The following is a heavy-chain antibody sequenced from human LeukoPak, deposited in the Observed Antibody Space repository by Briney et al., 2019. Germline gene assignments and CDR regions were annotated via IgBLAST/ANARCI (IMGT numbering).Heavy chain of an antibody. J-gene: IGHJ5*02. CDR2: ISAYNGNT. CDR1: GYTFTSYG. D-gene: IGHD6-19*01. V-gene: IGHV1-18*01. CDR3: ARVHSSVDWFDP. Sequence: ASVKVSCKASGYTFTSYGISWVRQAPGQGLEWMGWISAYNGNTNYAQKLQGRVTMTTDTSTSTAYMELRSLRYDDTAVYYCARVHSSVDWFDPWGQGTLVTVSS.